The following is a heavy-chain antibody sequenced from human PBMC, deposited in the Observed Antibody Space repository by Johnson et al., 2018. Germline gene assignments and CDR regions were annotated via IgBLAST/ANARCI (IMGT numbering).Heavy chain of an antibody. CDR2: IAGNSDPA. Sequence: VQLLETGGGLVQXGGSXRLXCAASGFTFSSRSMNWVRQAPGKGLEWISFIAGNSDPAYHADSVKGRFTISRDNGKNSLFLHMNSLEADDTAVYYCARDYWYGFDLWGQGTMVSVSS. D-gene: IGHD6-13*01. CDR3: ARDYWYGFDL. J-gene: IGHJ3*01. CDR1: GFTFSSRS. V-gene: IGHV3-48*01.